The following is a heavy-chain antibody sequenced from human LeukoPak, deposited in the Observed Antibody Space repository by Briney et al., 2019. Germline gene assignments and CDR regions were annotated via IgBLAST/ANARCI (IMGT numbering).Heavy chain of an antibody. CDR3: ARSLHYDILTGSGMDV. J-gene: IGHJ6*02. D-gene: IGHD3-9*01. Sequence: GGSLRLSCAASGFTFSDYYMSWIRQAPGKGLEWVSYISSSGSTIYYADSVKGRFTISRDNAKNSLYLQMNSLRAEDTAVYYCARSLHYDILTGSGMDVWGQGTPVTVSS. CDR2: ISSSGSTI. V-gene: IGHV3-11*01. CDR1: GFTFSDYY.